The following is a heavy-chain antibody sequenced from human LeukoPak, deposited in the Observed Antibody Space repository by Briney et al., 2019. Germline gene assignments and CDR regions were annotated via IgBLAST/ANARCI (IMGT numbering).Heavy chain of an antibody. CDR3: AKGNQRGGFQH. CDR2: INWHGGAT. J-gene: IGHJ1*01. V-gene: IGHV3-43*02. D-gene: IGHD3-16*01. CDR1: GFTFDDYG. Sequence: AGGSLRLSCATSGFTFDDYGMAWVRQVPGKGLEWVSGINWHGGATCYADSVKGRFNISRDNSKSSLYLQMNSLRSEDSALYYCAKGNQRGGFQHWGQGTLVTVSS.